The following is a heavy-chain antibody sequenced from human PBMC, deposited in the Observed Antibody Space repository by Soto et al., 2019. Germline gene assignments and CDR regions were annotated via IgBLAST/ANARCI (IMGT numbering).Heavy chain of an antibody. CDR2: IYPGDSDT. Sequence: GESLKISCKGSGYSFTSYWIGWVRQMPGKGLEWMGIIYPGDSDTRYSPSFQGQVTISADKSISTAYLQWSSLKASDTAMYYCARGYYNLYYYWGMDVGGQGTTVTVSS. J-gene: IGHJ6*02. CDR1: GYSFTSYW. V-gene: IGHV5-51*01. CDR3: ARGYYNLYYYWGMDV. D-gene: IGHD3-9*01.